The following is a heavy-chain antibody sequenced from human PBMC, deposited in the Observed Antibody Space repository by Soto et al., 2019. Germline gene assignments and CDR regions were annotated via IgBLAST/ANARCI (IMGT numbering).Heavy chain of an antibody. J-gene: IGHJ4*02. CDR1: GGSFTTYA. Sequence: QVQLVQSGAEVKKTGSSVRVSCKASGGSFTTYAINWMRQAPGQGLEWMGGLIPLFGTPNYAQKFQGRLTITADESTSTAHMELSRLRSEDTAVYYCAIVAEEELAGASFYDYWGQGTLVTVSS. CDR3: AIVAEEELAGASFYDY. V-gene: IGHV1-69*01. D-gene: IGHD6-19*01. CDR2: LIPLFGTP.